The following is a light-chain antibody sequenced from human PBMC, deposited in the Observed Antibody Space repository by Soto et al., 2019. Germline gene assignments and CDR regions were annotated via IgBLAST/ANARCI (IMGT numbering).Light chain of an antibody. J-gene: IGLJ3*02. CDR3: AAWDDSLSGRV. CDR1: SSNIGAGYD. Sequence: QSVLTQTPSVSGAPGQKITMSCTGSSSNIGAGYDVHWYQQLPGAAPRLLIYKNNQRPSGVPDRFSGSKSGTSASLAISGLRSEDEADYYCAAWDDSLSGRVFGGGTKLTVL. CDR2: KNN. V-gene: IGLV1-47*01.